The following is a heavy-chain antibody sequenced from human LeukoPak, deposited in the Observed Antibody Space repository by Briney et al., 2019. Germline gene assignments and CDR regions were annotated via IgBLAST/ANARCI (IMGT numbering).Heavy chain of an antibody. CDR2: FISVGRRT. CDR1: GFTFSSYE. J-gene: IGHJ2*01. D-gene: IGHD3-10*01. Sequence: GGSLRLSCAASGFTFSSYEMNWVRKAPGKGLVWFSRFISVGRRTSTADSVKGRFTISRDNAKNTLYLQMNSLRAEDTAVYYCARVAPDYYGSGSYYPRPRWDWYFDLWGRGTLVTVSS. CDR3: ARVAPDYYGSGSYYPRPRWDWYFDL. V-gene: IGHV3-74*01.